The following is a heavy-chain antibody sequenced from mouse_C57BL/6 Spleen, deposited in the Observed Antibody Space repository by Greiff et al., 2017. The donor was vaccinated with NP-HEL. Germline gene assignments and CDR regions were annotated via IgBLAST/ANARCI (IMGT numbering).Heavy chain of an antibody. Sequence: EVQVVESGGGLVKPGGSLKLSCAASGFTFSSYAMSWVRQTPEKRLEWVATISDGGSYTYYPDNVKGRFTISRDNAKNNLYLQMSHLKSEDTAMYYCARDGTDYAMDYWVKEPQSPSPQ. V-gene: IGHV5-4*01. J-gene: IGHJ4*01. CDR1: GFTFSSYA. CDR3: ARDGTDYAMDY. CDR2: ISDGGSYT. D-gene: IGHD4-1*01.